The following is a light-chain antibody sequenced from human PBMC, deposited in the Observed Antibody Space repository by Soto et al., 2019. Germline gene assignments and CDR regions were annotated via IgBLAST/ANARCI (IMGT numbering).Light chain of an antibody. CDR2: DAS. CDR1: QSISIW. Sequence: PSTLSASVGDRVTITCRASQSISIWLAWYQQKPGKAPNLLIHDASSLESGVPSRFSGSGSGTEFTLTISSLQPDDFATYYCQQYSSYWTFGQGTKVDIK. V-gene: IGKV1-5*01. J-gene: IGKJ1*01. CDR3: QQYSSYWT.